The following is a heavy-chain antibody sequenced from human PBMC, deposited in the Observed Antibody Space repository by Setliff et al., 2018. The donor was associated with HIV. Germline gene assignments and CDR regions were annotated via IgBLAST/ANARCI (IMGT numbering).Heavy chain of an antibody. J-gene: IGHJ6*03. CDR1: GGTFSTYV. D-gene: IGHD3-10*01. CDR2: IITIFGTP. CDR3: AVKHSDTLYQRFGDLFVGDGRYYHYYYYMDV. V-gene: IGHV1-69*13. Sequence: SVKVSCKTSGGTFSTYVISWVRQAPGQGLEWMGGIITIFGTPNYAQKFQDRVTITADESTTTAYMELSSLTSGDTAVYYCAVKHSDTLYQRFGDLFVGDGRYYHYYYYMDVWGKGTTVTVSS.